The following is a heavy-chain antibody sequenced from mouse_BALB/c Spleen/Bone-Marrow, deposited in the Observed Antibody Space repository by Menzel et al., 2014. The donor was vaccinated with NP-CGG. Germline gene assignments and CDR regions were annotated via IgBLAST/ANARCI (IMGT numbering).Heavy chain of an antibody. J-gene: IGHJ4*01. D-gene: IGHD2-1*01. CDR1: GYTFTDYY. Sequence: VQLQQSGPELVKPGASVKMPCKASGYTFTDYYMDWVKQSHGESFEWIGRVNPYNGGTSYNQKFKGKATLTVDKSSSTAYMELNSLTSEDSAVYYCARFPNYSYAMDYWGQGTSVTVSS. CDR3: ARFPNYSYAMDY. V-gene: IGHV1-19*01. CDR2: VNPYNGGT.